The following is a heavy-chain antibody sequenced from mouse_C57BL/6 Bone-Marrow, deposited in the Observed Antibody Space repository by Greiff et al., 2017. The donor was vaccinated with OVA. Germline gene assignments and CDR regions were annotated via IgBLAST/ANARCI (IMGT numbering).Heavy chain of an antibody. CDR1: GYTFTSYW. V-gene: IGHV1-52*01. CDR2: IDPSDSDT. Sequence: QVQLQQPGAELVRPGSSVKLSCKASGYTFTSYWMYWVKQRPIQGLEWIGNIDPSDSDTHYHQKFKDKATLTVDKSSSTAYMQLSSLTSEASAVYYCARGGPCDYWGQGTTLTVSS. CDR3: ARGGPCDY. J-gene: IGHJ2*01.